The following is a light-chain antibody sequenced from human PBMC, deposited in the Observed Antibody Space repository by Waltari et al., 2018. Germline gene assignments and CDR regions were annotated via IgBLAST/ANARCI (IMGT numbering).Light chain of an antibody. V-gene: IGKV3-20*01. CDR1: QRVGRH. CDR2: GSS. CDR3: QHYVSLPAT. J-gene: IGKJ1*01. Sequence: SRSASQRVGRHLARDQQKPGQAPRLLIYGSSSRATGIPDRFSGSGSGTDFSLTISRLEPDDSAVYFCQHYVSLPATFGQGTKVEIK.